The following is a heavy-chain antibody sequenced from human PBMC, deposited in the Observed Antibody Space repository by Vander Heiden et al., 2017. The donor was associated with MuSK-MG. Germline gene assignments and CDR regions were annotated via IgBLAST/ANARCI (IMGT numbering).Heavy chain of an antibody. CDR1: GGTFSSYA. CDR2: IIPIFGTA. D-gene: IGHD5-18*01. V-gene: IGHV1-69*01. Sequence: QVQLVQSGAEVKKPESSVKVSCKASGGTFSSYAISWVRQAPGQGLEWMGGIIPIFGTANYAQKVQGRVTITADESTSTAYMEMRRMRSEDTAVYYFAIVSYGYVLHLDYWGQGTMVTISS. CDR3: AIVSYGYVLHLDY. J-gene: IGHJ4*02.